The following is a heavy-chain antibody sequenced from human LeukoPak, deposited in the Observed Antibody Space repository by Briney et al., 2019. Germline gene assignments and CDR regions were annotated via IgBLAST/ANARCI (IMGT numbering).Heavy chain of an antibody. Sequence: GASLRLSCAASGFIFSNYAMSWVRQAPGKGLEWVSAITGKAGSTSYAYSVKGRFTISRDNSKNTLYLQMNSLRAEHTAVYYCAKWGDYDVLTGYYVSDYWGQGCLVTVSS. CDR1: GFIFSNYA. CDR2: ITGKAGST. V-gene: IGHV3-23*01. J-gene: IGHJ4*02. CDR3: AKWGDYDVLTGYYVSDY. D-gene: IGHD3-9*01.